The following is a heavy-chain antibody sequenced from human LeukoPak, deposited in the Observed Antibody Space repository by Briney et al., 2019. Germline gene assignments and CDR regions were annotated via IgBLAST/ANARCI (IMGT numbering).Heavy chain of an antibody. J-gene: IGHJ3*02. CDR1: GFTFNIYA. D-gene: IGHD3-22*01. Sequence: GGSLRLSCAASGFTFNIYAMSWVRLAPGKGLQWVASMCGSAGCTYYADSVKGRFTISRDNSKNTLYLQMNSLRAEDTAVYYCAKDGAMIVVVIGRNAFDIWGQGTMVTVSS. CDR3: AKDGAMIVVVIGRNAFDI. CDR2: MCGSAGCT. V-gene: IGHV3-23*01.